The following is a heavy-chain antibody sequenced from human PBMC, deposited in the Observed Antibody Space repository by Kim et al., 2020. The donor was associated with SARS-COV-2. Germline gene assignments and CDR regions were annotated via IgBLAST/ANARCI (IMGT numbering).Heavy chain of an antibody. J-gene: IGHJ4*02. CDR3: ATIWTPRNWTTTKYYVDY. D-gene: IGHD1-1*01. Sequence: SETLSLTCTVSGVSISSYYWSWIRQPPGKGLEWIGSIYYSGSTNYNPSLTSRVTISVDTSKNQFSMKLSSVTAADTAVYYCATIWTPRNWTTTKYYVDYWGQGTPLTVSA. CDR1: GVSISSYY. V-gene: IGHV4-59*01. CDR2: IYYSGST.